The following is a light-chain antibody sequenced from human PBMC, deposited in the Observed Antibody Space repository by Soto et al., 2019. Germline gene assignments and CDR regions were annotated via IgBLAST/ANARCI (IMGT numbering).Light chain of an antibody. CDR1: SSDVGGYNS. CDR3: CTYAGSSFYV. CDR2: EGT. V-gene: IGLV2-23*01. Sequence: QSALTQPPSASLSPGQSVTISCTGTSSDVGGYNSVSWYQQHPGKAPKLIIYEGTKRPSGVSSRFSGSKSGNTASLTISGLQAEDEAHYYCCTYAGSSFYVFGTGTKVTVL. J-gene: IGLJ1*01.